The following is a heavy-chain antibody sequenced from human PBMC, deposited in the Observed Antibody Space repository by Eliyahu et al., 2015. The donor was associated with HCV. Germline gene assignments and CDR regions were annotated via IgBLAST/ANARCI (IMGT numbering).Heavy chain of an antibody. CDR2: ISAYNGNT. D-gene: IGHD6-13*01. CDR3: ARDPGSSSWYRSDFSREGSGAYFDY. Sequence: QVQLVQSGAEVKKPGASVKVSCKASGYTFTSYGISWVRQAPGQGLEWMGWISAYNGNTNYAQKLQGRVTMTTDTSTSTAYMELRSLRSDDTAVYYCARDPGSSSWYRSDFSREGSGAYFDYWGQGTLVTVSS. J-gene: IGHJ4*02. CDR1: GYTFTSYG. V-gene: IGHV1-18*01.